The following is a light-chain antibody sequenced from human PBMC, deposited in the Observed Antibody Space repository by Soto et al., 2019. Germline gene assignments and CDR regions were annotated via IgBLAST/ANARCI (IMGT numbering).Light chain of an antibody. CDR1: QDISNS. CDR3: QKYDTGPFT. V-gene: IGKV1-27*01. Sequence: DFQMTQSPSSLSASVGDRVTITCRASQDISNSLAWYQQKPGKAPKLLIYGVSTLQSGVPSRFSGSGSGTDFFLTISSLQTEDVATYYCQKYDTGPFTFGPGTKVDIK. J-gene: IGKJ3*01. CDR2: GVS.